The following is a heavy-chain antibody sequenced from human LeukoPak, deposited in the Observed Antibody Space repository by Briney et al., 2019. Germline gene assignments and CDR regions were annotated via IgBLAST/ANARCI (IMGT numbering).Heavy chain of an antibody. D-gene: IGHD1-26*01. CDR2: LNSDGSST. J-gene: IGHJ4*02. CDR1: GFTFSSYW. CDR3: AKGGSYPIDY. Sequence: GGSLRLSCSASGFTFSSYWMHWVRQAPGKGLVWVSRLNSDGSSTGYADSVKGRFTISRDNAKNTLNLQMNSLRAEDTAVYYCAKGGSYPIDYWGQGALVTVSS. V-gene: IGHV3-74*01.